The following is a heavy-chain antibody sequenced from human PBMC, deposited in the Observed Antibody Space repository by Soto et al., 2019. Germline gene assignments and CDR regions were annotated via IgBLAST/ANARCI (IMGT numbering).Heavy chain of an antibody. CDR1: GGSISSGDYY. CDR2: IYYSGST. D-gene: IGHD2-2*02. CDR3: ARVGAIYYYYYYGMDV. V-gene: IGHV4-30-4*01. J-gene: IGHJ6*02. Sequence: SETLSLTCTVSGGSISSGDYYWSWIRQPPGKGLEWIGYIYYSGSTYYNPSLKSRVTISVDTSKNQFSLKLSSVTAADTAVYYCARVGAIYYYYYYGMDVWGQGTTVTVSS.